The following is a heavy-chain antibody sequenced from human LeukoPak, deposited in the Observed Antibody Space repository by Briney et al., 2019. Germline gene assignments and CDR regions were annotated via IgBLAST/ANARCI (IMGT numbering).Heavy chain of an antibody. D-gene: IGHD2-21*02. Sequence: PGGSLRLSCAASGFTFSTYTMNWVRQAPGKGLEWVSSISSDSTYIYYADSVKGRFTISRDNAKNSLYLQMNSLRAEDTVVYYCAPTGKVTVGIGYSGQGTLVTVSS. CDR3: APTGKVTVGIGY. CDR1: GFTFSTYT. CDR2: ISSDSTYI. V-gene: IGHV3-21*01. J-gene: IGHJ4*02.